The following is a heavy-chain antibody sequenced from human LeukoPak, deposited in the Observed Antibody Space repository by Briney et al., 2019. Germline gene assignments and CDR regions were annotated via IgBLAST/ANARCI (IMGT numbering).Heavy chain of an antibody. CDR2: INAGNGNT. V-gene: IGHV1-3*01. J-gene: IGHJ5*02. Sequence: ASVKVSCKASGYTFTSYAMHWVRQAPGQRLEWMGWINAGNGNTKYSQKFQGRVTITRDTSASTAYMELSSLRSEDTAVYYCARESSSWYESPFDPWGQGTPVTVSS. CDR3: ARESSSWYESPFDP. D-gene: IGHD6-13*01. CDR1: GYTFTSYA.